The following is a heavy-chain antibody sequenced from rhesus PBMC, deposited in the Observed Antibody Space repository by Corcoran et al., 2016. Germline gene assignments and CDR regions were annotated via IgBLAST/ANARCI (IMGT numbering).Heavy chain of an antibody. CDR1: GFTVRGYW. J-gene: IGHJ4*01. CDR2: IYGSTM. Sequence: EVQLAESGGGLVQPGGSLRLSCAASGFTVRGYWMSWVRQARGKGLEWLSDIYGSTMYYGDSVKGRFTVSRDNAKNSLYLQMNSLRAEDTAVYYCTRGEAAGTSFDYWGQGVLVTVSS. V-gene: IGHV3-11*01. CDR3: TRGEAAGTSFDY. D-gene: IGHD6-13*01.